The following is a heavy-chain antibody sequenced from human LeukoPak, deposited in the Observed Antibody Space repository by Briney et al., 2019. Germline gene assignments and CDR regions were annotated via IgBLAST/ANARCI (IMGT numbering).Heavy chain of an antibody. D-gene: IGHD3-9*01. V-gene: IGHV1-58*01. J-gene: IGHJ6*02. CDR1: GFTFTSSA. CDR2: IVVGSGNT. Sequence: SVKVSCTASGFTFTSSALQWVRQARGQRLEWIGWIVVGSGNTNYAQKFQERVTITRDMSTSTAYMELSSLRSEDTAVYYCAAPNTIFGEYYYYYYGMDVWGQGTTVTVSS. CDR3: AAPNTIFGEYYYYYYGMDV.